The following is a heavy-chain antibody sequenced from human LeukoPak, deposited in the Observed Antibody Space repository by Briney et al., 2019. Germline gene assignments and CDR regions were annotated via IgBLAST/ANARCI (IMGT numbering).Heavy chain of an antibody. J-gene: IGHJ5*02. CDR1: GGSINSSNYY. D-gene: IGHD3-22*01. CDR2: IYFSGNI. Sequence: PSETLSLTCTVSGGSINSSNYYWGWLRQPPGKGLEWIASIYFSGNIYNNPSLKSRVTISIDTSKNQFSLKLSSVTAADTAVYYCARVVEYYDSRWSGWFDPWGQGTLVTVSS. CDR3: ARVVEYYDSRWSGWFDP. V-gene: IGHV4-39*07.